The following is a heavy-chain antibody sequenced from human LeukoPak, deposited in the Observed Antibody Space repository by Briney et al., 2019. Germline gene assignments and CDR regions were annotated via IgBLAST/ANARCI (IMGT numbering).Heavy chain of an antibody. CDR3: ARPRLELHHPFDF. V-gene: IGHV4-59*08. J-gene: IGHJ3*01. CDR1: VGSFSRYY. Sequence: WETLSLTCTVSVGSFSRYYWSGVRHPPGKGREWSGYIYYSECTNYNPPLPSRTTISVDTSNNQFALKLSSVSAADTAVYYCARPRLELHHPFDFWGQGTMVTVSS. D-gene: IGHD1-7*01. CDR2: IYYSECT.